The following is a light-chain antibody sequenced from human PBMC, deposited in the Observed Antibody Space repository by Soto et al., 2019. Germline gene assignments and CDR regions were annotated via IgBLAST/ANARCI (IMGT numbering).Light chain of an antibody. J-gene: IGKJ5*01. V-gene: IGKV1-5*01. CDR2: DVS. CDR1: RSLNTW. CDR3: QQYNSYPIT. Sequence: DIQMTQSPSTLSASVGDRVTITCRASRSLNTWLAWHQQKPGKAPKLLIYDVSTLESGVPVRFSGSGSGTEFTLTISSLQPDDFATYYCQQYNSYPITFGQGTRLEIK.